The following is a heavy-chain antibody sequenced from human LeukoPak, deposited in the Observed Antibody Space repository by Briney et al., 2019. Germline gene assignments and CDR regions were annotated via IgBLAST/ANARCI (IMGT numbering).Heavy chain of an antibody. CDR1: GGSFSGYY. CDR3: ARFLTGPLTIDY. V-gene: IGHV4-34*01. CDR2: INHSGST. D-gene: IGHD3-9*01. J-gene: IGHJ4*02. Sequence: SETLSLTCAVYGGSFSGYYWSWIRQPPGKGLEWIGEINHSGSTNYNPSLKSRVTISVDTSKNQFSLKLSSVTAADTAVYYCARFLTGPLTIDYWGQGTLVTVSS.